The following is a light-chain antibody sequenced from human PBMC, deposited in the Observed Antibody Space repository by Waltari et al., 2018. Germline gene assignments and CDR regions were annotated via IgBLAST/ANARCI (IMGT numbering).Light chain of an antibody. CDR1: TGDIGFYNY. Sequence: QPALTQPASVSGSPGQSITIPCTGSTGDIGFYNYVSWYQQHPGKAPKLLIFDVTSRPSGVSNRFSASKSENTATLTISGLQAEDEADYYCCSYAGSSTVMFGGGTKLTVL. J-gene: IGLJ3*02. V-gene: IGLV2-23*02. CDR2: DVT. CDR3: CSYAGSSTVM.